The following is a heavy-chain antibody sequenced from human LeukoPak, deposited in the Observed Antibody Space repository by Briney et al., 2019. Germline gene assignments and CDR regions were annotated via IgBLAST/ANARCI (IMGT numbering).Heavy chain of an antibody. CDR1: GGSISSGGYY. CDR3: ARGRDGYNCFDY. CDR2: IYYSGST. J-gene: IGHJ4*02. Sequence: SETLSLTCTVSGGSISSGGYYWSWIRQHPGKGLEWIGYIYYSGSTYYNPSLKSRVTISVDTSKNQFSLKLGSVTAADTAVYYCARGRDGYNCFDYWGQGTLVTVSS. V-gene: IGHV4-31*03. D-gene: IGHD5-12*01.